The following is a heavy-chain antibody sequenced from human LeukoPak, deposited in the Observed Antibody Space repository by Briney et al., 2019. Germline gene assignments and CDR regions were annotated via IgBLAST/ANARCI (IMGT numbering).Heavy chain of an antibody. D-gene: IGHD3-22*01. CDR2: ISSSSSTI. CDR1: GFTFSSYS. Sequence: GGSLRLSCAASGFTFSSYSMNWVRQAPGKGLEWVSYISSSSSTIYYADSVKGRFTISRDNAKNSLYLQMNSLRAEDTALYYCAKDIYHYYDSSGYFDYWGQGTLVTVSS. J-gene: IGHJ4*02. V-gene: IGHV3-48*04. CDR3: AKDIYHYYDSSGYFDY.